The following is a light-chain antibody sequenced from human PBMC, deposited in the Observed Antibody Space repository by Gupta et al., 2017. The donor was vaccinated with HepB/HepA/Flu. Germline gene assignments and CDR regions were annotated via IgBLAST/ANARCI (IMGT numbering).Light chain of an antibody. Sequence: DIQMTQSPSTLSASVGDRVTITCRASQSINNWLAWYQQKPGKATNLLIYKASSFESGVPSRFSGSGSGTEFTLTISSLQPDDFATYYCQQDNTYPWTFGQGTKVEIK. CDR2: KAS. V-gene: IGKV1-5*03. CDR1: QSINNW. CDR3: QQDNTYPWT. J-gene: IGKJ1*01.